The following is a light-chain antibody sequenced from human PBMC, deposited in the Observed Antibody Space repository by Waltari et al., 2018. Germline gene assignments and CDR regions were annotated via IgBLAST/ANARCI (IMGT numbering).Light chain of an antibody. J-gene: IGKJ1*01. CDR1: QGINSW. CDR2: KAS. Sequence: DIQMTQSPSSLSASVGDRVTITCRASQGINSWLAWYQQKPGKAPNLLIYKASSLESGVPSRFSGSGSGTDFTLTISSLQPEDFATYYCQQYNSAPWTFGQGTKVEIK. CDR3: QQYNSAPWT. V-gene: IGKV1-5*03.